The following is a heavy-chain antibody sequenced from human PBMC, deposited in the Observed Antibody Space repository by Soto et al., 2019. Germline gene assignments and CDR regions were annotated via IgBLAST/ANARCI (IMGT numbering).Heavy chain of an antibody. J-gene: IGHJ6*02. Sequence: QVQLEQSEAEVKKPGASVKVSCKTSGYIFHNYGISWVRQAPGQGLEWMGWISDYNGNTKYAQKFQGRVTMATDTSTRTAYMELRSLRSDDTAVYYCAREGYYSGSESYSPPRYYGMDVWGQGTTVTVSS. CDR3: AREGYYSGSESYSPPRYYGMDV. D-gene: IGHD3-10*01. CDR1: GYIFHNYG. CDR2: ISDYNGNT. V-gene: IGHV1-18*01.